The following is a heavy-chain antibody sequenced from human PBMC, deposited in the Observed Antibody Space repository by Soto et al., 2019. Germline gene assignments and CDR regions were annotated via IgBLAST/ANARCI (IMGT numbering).Heavy chain of an antibody. D-gene: IGHD3-9*01. V-gene: IGHV3-7*03. CDR2: IKQDGSEK. Sequence: GGSLRLSCAASGFTFSSYWMRWVRQAPGKGLEWVANIKQDGSEKYYVDSVRGRFTISRDNAKNSLHLQMNSLRAEDTAVYYCARDRDWALDFWGQGTLVTAPQ. CDR3: ARDRDWALDF. J-gene: IGHJ4*02. CDR1: GFTFSSYW.